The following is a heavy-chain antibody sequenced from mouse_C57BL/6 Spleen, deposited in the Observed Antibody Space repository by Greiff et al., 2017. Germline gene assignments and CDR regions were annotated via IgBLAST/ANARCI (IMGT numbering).Heavy chain of an antibody. V-gene: IGHV1-82*01. CDR1: GYAFSSSW. D-gene: IGHD3-3*01. Sequence: VQLQQSGPELVKPGASVKISCKASGYAFSSSWMNWVKQRPGKGLEWIGRIYPGDGDTNYNGKFKGKATLTADKSSSTAYMKLSSLSSEDSAVYFCARSGTWYYFDYWGQGTTLTVSS. J-gene: IGHJ2*01. CDR3: ARSGTWYYFDY. CDR2: IYPGDGDT.